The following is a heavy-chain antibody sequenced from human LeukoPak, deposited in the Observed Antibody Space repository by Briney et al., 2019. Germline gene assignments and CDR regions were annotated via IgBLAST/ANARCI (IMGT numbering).Heavy chain of an antibody. CDR2: INPNSGGT. CDR1: GYTFTGYY. D-gene: IGHD6-6*01. J-gene: IGHJ4*02. V-gene: IGHV1-2*02. Sequence: ASVKVSCKASGYTFTGYYIHWVRQAPGQGLEWMGRINPNSGGTKYAQKFQDRVTMTRDTSISTAYMELSRLRSDDTAVYYCAKAPRYSSSSYWGQGTLVTVSS. CDR3: AKAPRYSSSSY.